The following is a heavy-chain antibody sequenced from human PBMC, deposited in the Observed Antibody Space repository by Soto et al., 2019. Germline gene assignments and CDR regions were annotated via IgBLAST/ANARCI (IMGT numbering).Heavy chain of an antibody. J-gene: IGHJ4*02. CDR2: IYWDDDK. V-gene: IGHV2-5*02. CDR3: AHSLYYYDSSGNFDY. CDR1: GFSLSTSGVG. Sequence: QITLKESGPTLVKPTQTLTLTCTFSGFSLSTSGVGVGWIRQPPGKALEWLALIYWDDDKRYSPSLKSRLTIXXDXSXXQVVLTMTNMDPVDTATYYCAHSLYYYDSSGNFDYWGQGTLVTVSS. D-gene: IGHD3-22*01.